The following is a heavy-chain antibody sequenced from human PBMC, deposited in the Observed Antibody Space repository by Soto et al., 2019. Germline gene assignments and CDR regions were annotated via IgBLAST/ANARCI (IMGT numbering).Heavy chain of an antibody. J-gene: IGHJ4*02. Sequence: PSETLSLTCTVSGGSISGYYWSWIRQPPGKRLEWIGYIYYTGSTNYNPSLRSRVTISIDTSKNQFSLKLSSVTAADAAVYYCARCPRLDYWGQGTLVTVSS. CDR3: ARCPRLDY. V-gene: IGHV4-59*08. CDR1: GGSISGYY. CDR2: IYYTGST.